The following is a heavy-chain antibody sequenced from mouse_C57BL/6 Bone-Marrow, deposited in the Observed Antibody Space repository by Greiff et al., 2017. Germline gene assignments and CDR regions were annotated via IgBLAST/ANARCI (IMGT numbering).Heavy chain of an antibody. D-gene: IGHD1-1*01. Sequence: VQLKESGPELVKPGASVKISCKASGYTFTDDYMDWVKQSPGQSLEWIGDINPNNGGTIYNQKFKGKATLTVDKSSSTAYMELRSLTSEDTADYYCARLGYYYGSSYFYFDYWGQGTTLTVSS. CDR3: ARLGYYYGSSYFYFDY. V-gene: IGHV1-18*01. J-gene: IGHJ2*01. CDR2: INPNNGGT. CDR1: GYTFTDDY.